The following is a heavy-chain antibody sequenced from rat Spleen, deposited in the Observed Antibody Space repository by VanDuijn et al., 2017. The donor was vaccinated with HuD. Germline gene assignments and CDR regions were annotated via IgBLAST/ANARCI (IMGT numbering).Heavy chain of an antibody. V-gene: IGHV5-29*01. D-gene: IGHD1-12*03. CDR2: ISYDGSST. CDR1: GFTFSSYW. J-gene: IGHJ2*01. CDR3: ARDYDGYYQGYFDY. Sequence: EVQLVESGGGLVQPGKSLKLSCVASGFTFSSYWMYWVRQAPGKGLEWVATISYDGSSTNYRDSVKGRFTISRDNAKSTLYLQMDSLRSEDTATYYCARDYDGYYQGYFDYWGQGVMVTVSS.